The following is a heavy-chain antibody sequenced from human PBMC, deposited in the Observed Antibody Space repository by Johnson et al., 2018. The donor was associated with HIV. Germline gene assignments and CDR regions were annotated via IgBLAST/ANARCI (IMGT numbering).Heavy chain of an antibody. D-gene: IGHD2-2*01. CDR1: GFTFSNAW. CDR2: IKSKTDGGTT. Sequence: VQLVESGGGLVQPGGSLRLSCAASGFTFSNAWMTWVRQAPGKGLEWVGRIKSKTDGGTTDYAALVKGRFSISRDDSKNTLFLQMNSLKTEDTALYYCTTGGVSSTSLDAFDIWGQGTMVTVSS. CDR3: TTGGVSSTSLDAFDI. V-gene: IGHV3-15*01. J-gene: IGHJ3*02.